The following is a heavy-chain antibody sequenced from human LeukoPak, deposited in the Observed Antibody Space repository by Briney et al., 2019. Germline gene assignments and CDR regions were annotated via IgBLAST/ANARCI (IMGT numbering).Heavy chain of an antibody. CDR1: GYTFTSYY. V-gene: IGHV1-46*01. D-gene: IGHD4-17*01. Sequence: GASVKVSCKASGYTFTSYYMHWVRQAPGQGLEWMGIINPSGGSTSYAQKFQGRVTMTRDTSTSTVYMELSSLRSEDTAVYYCARAGEYGYGDFRLPRFDYWGQGTLVTVSS. CDR2: INPSGGST. CDR3: ARAGEYGYGDFRLPRFDY. J-gene: IGHJ4*02.